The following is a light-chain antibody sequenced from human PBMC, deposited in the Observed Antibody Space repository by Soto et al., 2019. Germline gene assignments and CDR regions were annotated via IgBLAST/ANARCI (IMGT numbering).Light chain of an antibody. CDR3: QQYHTAPSWT. CDR2: WAS. J-gene: IGKJ1*01. Sequence: DIVMTQSPDSLAVSLGERATINRKSSQSVLYSSNNKNYLAWYQQKPGQPPKLLIYWASTRESGVPDRFSGSGSGTDFTLTISNLQAEDVAVYYCQQYHTAPSWTFGQGTKVEIK. CDR1: QSVLYSSNNKNY. V-gene: IGKV4-1*01.